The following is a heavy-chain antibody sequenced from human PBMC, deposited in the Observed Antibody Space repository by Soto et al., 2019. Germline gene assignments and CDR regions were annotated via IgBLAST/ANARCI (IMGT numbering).Heavy chain of an antibody. J-gene: IGHJ6*02. CDR1: GFTVSSNY. CDR3: ARDRIPTGMDF. Sequence: EVQLVESGGGLVQPGGSLRLSCAASGFTVSSNYMSWVRQAPGKGLEWVSVIYSGGSTYYADSVKGRFTISRDNSKNSLNLQMNSLRAEDTAVYYCARDRIPTGMDFGGQGPTVNVSS. V-gene: IGHV3-66*01. CDR2: IYSGGST.